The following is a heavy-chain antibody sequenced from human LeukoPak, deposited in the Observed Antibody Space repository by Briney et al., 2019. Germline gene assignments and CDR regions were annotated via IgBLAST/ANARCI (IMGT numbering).Heavy chain of an antibody. CDR3: ARANGYGLLDY. J-gene: IGHJ4*02. CDR1: GGSFSGDF. CDR2: IKHDGST. V-gene: IGHV4-34*01. D-gene: IGHD5-18*01. Sequence: SETLSLTCAVYGGSFSGDFWSWIRQSPGKGLEWIGEIKHDGSTTYNPSLESRVTMSVDTSTNQFSLKLSSVTAADTAVYYCARANGYGLLDYWGQGTLVTVSS.